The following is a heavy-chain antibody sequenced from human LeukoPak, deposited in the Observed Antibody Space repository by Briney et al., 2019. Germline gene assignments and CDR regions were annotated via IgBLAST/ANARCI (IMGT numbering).Heavy chain of an antibody. CDR2: IGSGGDT. CDR3: TRGVPGGLDS. Sequence: GGSLRLSCAASGFTFSNYDMHWVRQAAGKGLEWVSGIGSGGDTNYPGSVKGRFTISRENAKNALYLQTNSLRAGDTAVYYCTRGVPGGLDSWGQGTLVTVSS. CDR1: GFTFSNYD. D-gene: IGHD3-10*01. J-gene: IGHJ4*02. V-gene: IGHV3-13*04.